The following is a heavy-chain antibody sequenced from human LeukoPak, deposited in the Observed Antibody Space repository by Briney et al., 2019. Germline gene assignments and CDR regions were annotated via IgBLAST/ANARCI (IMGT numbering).Heavy chain of an antibody. CDR1: GFTFSNYG. J-gene: IGHJ6*02. D-gene: IGHD1/OR15-1a*01. CDR2: IWYDGSNK. Sequence: GGSLRLSCVASGFTFSNYGIPWVRQAPGKGLEWVAVIWYDGSNKYYADSVKGRFTISRDNSKNTLYLEMSGLRAEDTAVYFCARENSYYNYGMDVWGQGTAVTVSS. V-gene: IGHV3-33*01. CDR3: ARENSYYNYGMDV.